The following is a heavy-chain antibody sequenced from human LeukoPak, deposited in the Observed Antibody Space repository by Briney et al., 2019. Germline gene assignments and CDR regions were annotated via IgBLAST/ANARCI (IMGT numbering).Heavy chain of an antibody. J-gene: IGHJ4*02. CDR1: GFTFSNYA. CDR3: ARDPTADDY. CDR2: ITSVSSYK. D-gene: IGHD2-2*01. V-gene: IGHV3-21*01. Sequence: KAGGSLRLSCKASGFTFSNYAMNWVRQAPGKGLEWVSSITSVSSYKYYADSVKGRFTISRDNAKNSLFLQMNSLRAEDTAIYYCARDPTADDYWGQGTLVTVSS.